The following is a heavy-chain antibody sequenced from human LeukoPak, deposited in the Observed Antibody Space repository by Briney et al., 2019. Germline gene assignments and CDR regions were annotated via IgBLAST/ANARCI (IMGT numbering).Heavy chain of an antibody. D-gene: IGHD3-22*01. CDR1: GFTFSSYS. V-gene: IGHV3-23*01. CDR2: ISGSGGST. J-gene: IGHJ5*02. CDR3: AKTPYYYDSSGFDP. Sequence: GGSLRLSCAASGFTFSSYSMSWVRQAPGKGLEWVSAISGSGGSTYYADSVKGRFTISRDNSKNTLYLQMNSLRAEDTAVYYCAKTPYYYDSSGFDPWGQGTLVTVSS.